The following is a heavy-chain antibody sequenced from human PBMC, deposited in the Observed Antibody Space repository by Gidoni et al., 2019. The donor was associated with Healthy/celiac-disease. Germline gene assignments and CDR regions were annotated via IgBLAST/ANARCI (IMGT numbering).Heavy chain of an antibody. D-gene: IGHD3-10*01. J-gene: IGHJ4*02. CDR2: IYYSGST. Sequence: QLQLQESGPGLVKPSETLSLTCTVSGGSISSSSYYWGWIRQPPGKGLEWIGSIYYSGSTYYNPSLKSRVTISVDTSKNQFSLKLSSVTAADTAVYYCARHPKRFGEFHYWGQGTLVTVSS. CDR1: GGSISSSSYY. CDR3: ARHPKRFGEFHY. V-gene: IGHV4-39*01.